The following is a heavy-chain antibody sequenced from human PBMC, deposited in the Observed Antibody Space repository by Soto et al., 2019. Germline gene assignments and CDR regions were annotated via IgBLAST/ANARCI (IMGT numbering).Heavy chain of an antibody. J-gene: IGHJ6*03. V-gene: IGHV1-2*04. Sequence: ASVKVSCKASGYTFTGYYMHWVRQAPGQGLEWMGWINPNSGGTNYAQKFQGWVTMTRDTSISTAYMELSRLRSDDTAVYYCAKAGTLNDYYYYYYMDGWGKGTTVTVSS. CDR1: GYTFTGYY. D-gene: IGHD1-1*01. CDR3: AKAGTLNDYYYYYYMDG. CDR2: INPNSGGT.